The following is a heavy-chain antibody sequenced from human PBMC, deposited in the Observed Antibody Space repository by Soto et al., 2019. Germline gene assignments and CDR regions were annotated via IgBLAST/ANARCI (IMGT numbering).Heavy chain of an antibody. CDR1: GFTFSSYG. CDR2: ISYDGSHK. Sequence: QVQLVESGGGVVQPGRSLRLSCAASGFTFSSYGIHWVRQAPGKGLEWVALISYDGSHKLYADSVKGRFTISRDNSKNTLFLQMNSLRAEDTAVYYCVKEEPRYIPPYSSGWFDYWGQGTLVTVSS. V-gene: IGHV3-30*18. D-gene: IGHD6-19*01. CDR3: VKEEPRYIPPYSSGWFDY. J-gene: IGHJ4*02.